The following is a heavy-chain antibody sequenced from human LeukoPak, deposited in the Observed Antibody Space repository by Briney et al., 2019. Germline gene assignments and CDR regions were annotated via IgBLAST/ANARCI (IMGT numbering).Heavy chain of an antibody. V-gene: IGHV4-59*08. D-gene: IGHD4-17*01. Sequence: PSETLSLTCTVSGDSISSSYWGWIRHPPGKGLEWIGYVYYTGSTNYNPSLKGRVTISVDTSKNQFSLKLSSVTAADTAVYYCARRSQENRVTTAKNWFDPWGQGTQVTVSS. CDR2: VYYTGST. CDR3: ARRSQENRVTTAKNWFDP. CDR1: GDSISSSY. J-gene: IGHJ5*02.